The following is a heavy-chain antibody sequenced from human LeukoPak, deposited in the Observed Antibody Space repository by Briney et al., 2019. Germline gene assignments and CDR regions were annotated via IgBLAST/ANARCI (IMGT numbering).Heavy chain of an antibody. Sequence: PSETLSLTCTVSGGSISSGSYYWSWIRQPAGKGLEWIGRIYTSGSTNYNPSLKSRVTISVDTSKNQFSLKLSSVTAADTAVYYCARGIAVAGAVDYWGQGTLVTVSS. V-gene: IGHV4-61*02. CDR3: ARGIAVAGAVDY. CDR1: GGSISSGSYY. CDR2: IYTSGST. J-gene: IGHJ4*02. D-gene: IGHD6-19*01.